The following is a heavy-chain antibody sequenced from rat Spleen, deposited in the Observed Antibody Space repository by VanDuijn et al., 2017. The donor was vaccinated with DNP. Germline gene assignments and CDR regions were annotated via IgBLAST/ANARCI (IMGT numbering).Heavy chain of an antibody. CDR1: GFTFSNYG. J-gene: IGHJ2*01. V-gene: IGHV5-25*01. Sequence: EVELVESGGGLVQPGRSMKLSCAASGFTFSNYGMAWVRQAPTKGLEWVASISTSGGSTYYRDSVKGRFTISRENAKSTLYLQMDSLRSEDTPTYYCARRHSGFDYWGQGVMVTVSS. CDR2: ISTSGGST. CDR3: ARRHSGFDY. D-gene: IGHD4-3*01.